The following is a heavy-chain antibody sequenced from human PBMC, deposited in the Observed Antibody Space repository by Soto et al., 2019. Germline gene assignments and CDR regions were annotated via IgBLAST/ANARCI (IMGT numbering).Heavy chain of an antibody. Sequence: ASVKVSCKASGYTFTSYFIHWVRQAPGQGLEWMGLINPRSGSPNYPQKFQGRVTMTTDTSTSTVYMELSSLRSADTAVYYCARDSGTSGSHTTDFDYWGQGTLVTVSS. CDR2: INPRSGSP. D-gene: IGHD1-26*01. J-gene: IGHJ4*02. V-gene: IGHV1-46*01. CDR3: ARDSGTSGSHTTDFDY. CDR1: GYTFTSYF.